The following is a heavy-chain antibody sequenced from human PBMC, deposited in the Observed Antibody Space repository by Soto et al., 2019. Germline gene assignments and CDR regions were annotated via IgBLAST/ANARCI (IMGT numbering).Heavy chain of an antibody. D-gene: IGHD6-13*01. V-gene: IGHV4-59*11. CDR3: ARILRDSQVWYDHDV. J-gene: IGHJ4*02. Sequence: SVSMSLTCTLGRSSIANLYWCRIRNPPGKGLELIGYLSTRRSTNYAPSLESRLTVSVDTAKNEFSLKLISVPAADTATYYCARILRDSQVWYDHDVWGQGTRVTLS. CDR2: LSTRRST. CDR1: RSSIANLY.